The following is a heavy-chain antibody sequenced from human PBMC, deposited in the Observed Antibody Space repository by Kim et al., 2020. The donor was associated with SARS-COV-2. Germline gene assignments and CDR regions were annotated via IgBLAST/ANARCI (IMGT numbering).Heavy chain of an antibody. CDR2: ISYDGSNK. V-gene: IGHV3-30*18. Sequence: GGSLRLSCAASGFTFSSYGMPWVRQAPGKGLEWVAVISYDGSNKYYADSVKGRFTISRDNSKNTLYLQMNSLRAEDTAVYYCAKVLLWFGDGGADYWGQGTLVTVSS. CDR1: GFTFSSYG. J-gene: IGHJ4*02. CDR3: AKVLLWFGDGGADY. D-gene: IGHD3-10*01.